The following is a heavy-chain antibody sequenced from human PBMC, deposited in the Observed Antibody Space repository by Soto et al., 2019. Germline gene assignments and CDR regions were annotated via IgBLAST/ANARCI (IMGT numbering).Heavy chain of an antibody. D-gene: IGHD6-13*01. CDR2: IYYSGST. Sequence: QVQLQESGPGLVKPSETLSITCTVSGGSISSYYWSWIRQPPGKRLEWIGYIYYSGSTNYNPSLKSRVTISVDTSKKQFSLKLSSVTAADTAVYYCARGGRSSSSSYGFGMDFWGQLTAVTVSS. CDR1: GGSISSYY. J-gene: IGHJ6*02. V-gene: IGHV4-59*01. CDR3: ARGGRSSSSSYGFGMDF.